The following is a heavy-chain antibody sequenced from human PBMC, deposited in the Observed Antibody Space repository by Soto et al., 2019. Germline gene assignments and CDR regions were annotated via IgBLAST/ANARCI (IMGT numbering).Heavy chain of an antibody. CDR2: IYPGDSDT. Sequence: GESLKISCKGSGYSFTSYWIGWVRQMPGKGLEWMGIIYPGDSDTRYSPSFQGQVTISADKSISTAYLQWSSLKASDTAMYYCARLSPSESFVVVPAELDYWGQGTLVTVSS. V-gene: IGHV5-51*01. CDR1: GYSFTSYW. D-gene: IGHD2-2*01. CDR3: ARLSPSESFVVVPAELDY. J-gene: IGHJ4*02.